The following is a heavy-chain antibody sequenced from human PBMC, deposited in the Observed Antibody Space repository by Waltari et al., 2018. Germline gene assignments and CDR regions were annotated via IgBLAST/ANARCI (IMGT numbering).Heavy chain of an antibody. Sequence: EVQLVESGGGLVKPGGSLRLPCAASGFTFSNAWMSWVRQAPGKGLEWVGRIKSKTDGGTTDYAAPVKGRFTISRDDSKNTLYLQMNSLKTEDTAVYYCTTEREDIVVVPAAPDYYYYYGMDVWGQGTTVTVSS. CDR3: TTEREDIVVVPAAPDYYYYYGMDV. D-gene: IGHD2-2*01. CDR2: IKSKTDGGTT. V-gene: IGHV3-15*01. J-gene: IGHJ6*02. CDR1: GFTFSNAW.